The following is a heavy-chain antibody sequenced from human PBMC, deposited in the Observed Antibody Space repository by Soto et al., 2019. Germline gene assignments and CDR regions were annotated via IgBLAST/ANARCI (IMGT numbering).Heavy chain of an antibody. CDR1: SRWS. J-gene: IGHJ2*01. D-gene: IGHD4-4*01. Sequence: SRWSTHYVRKDPGKGLEWVAVISYDGSNKYYADSVKGRFTISRDNSKNTLYLQMNSLRAEDAAVYYCARPLWRDDYNWGYFDLWGRGTLVTAPQ. CDR3: ARPLWRDDYNWGYFDL. CDR2: ISYDGSNK. V-gene: IGHV3-30-3*01.